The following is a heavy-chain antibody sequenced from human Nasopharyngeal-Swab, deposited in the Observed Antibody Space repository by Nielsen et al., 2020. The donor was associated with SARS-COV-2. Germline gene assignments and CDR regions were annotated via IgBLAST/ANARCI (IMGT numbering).Heavy chain of an antibody. V-gene: IGHV4-34*01. J-gene: IGHJ4*02. CDR1: GGSFSYYY. CDR2: INQSGTT. CDR3: AKSDRGDIRYGFDF. D-gene: IGHD2-15*01. Sequence: SETLSLPCAIYGGSFSYYYWHWIRQSPGQGLEWIGEINQSGTTNYHASLKSRVTISVDTSKNHFSLKLTSVTAADTAVYYCAKSDRGDIRYGFDFWGQGTLVTVSS.